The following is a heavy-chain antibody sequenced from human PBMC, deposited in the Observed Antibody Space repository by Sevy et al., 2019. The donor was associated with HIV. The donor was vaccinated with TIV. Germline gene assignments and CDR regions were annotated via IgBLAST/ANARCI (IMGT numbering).Heavy chain of an antibody. V-gene: IGHV4-39*01. CDR2: ISYTGST. CDR3: ARRGDNNWFDP. J-gene: IGHJ5*02. Sequence: SETLSLTCTVSGVSISGGAYYWGWIRQPPGKGLEWSGSISYTGSTYYNPSLKSRVTISVDTSKNQFSLRLTSVTAADTAVYYCARRGDNNWFDPWAQGTLVTVSS. CDR1: GVSISGGAYY. D-gene: IGHD2-15*01.